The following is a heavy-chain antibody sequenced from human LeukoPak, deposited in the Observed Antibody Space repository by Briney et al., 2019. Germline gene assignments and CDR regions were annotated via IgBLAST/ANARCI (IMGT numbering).Heavy chain of an antibody. D-gene: IGHD5-18*01. V-gene: IGHV3-23*05. Sequence: GGSLRLSCAASGVTFSSYWMSWVRQAPGKGLEWVSALYIGGNTYYADSVRGRFTISRDNSKNTLYLQMNSLRAEDTAIYYCMTAAGYNFGQYWGQGTLVTVSS. CDR1: GVTFSSYW. CDR3: MTAAGYNFGQY. CDR2: LYIGGNT. J-gene: IGHJ4*02.